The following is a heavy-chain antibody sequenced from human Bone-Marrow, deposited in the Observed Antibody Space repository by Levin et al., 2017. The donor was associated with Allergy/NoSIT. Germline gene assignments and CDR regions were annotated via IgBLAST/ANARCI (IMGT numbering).Heavy chain of an antibody. CDR1: GFIFSNYA. Sequence: GGSLRLSCAASGFIFSNYAMNWVRQAPGKGLEWVSVIGGSGGGTYYADSLKGRFTISRDNFKNTLSLQMNSLRAEDTAVYYCAKNREAYYYARNDAFDRWGQGTMVTVSS. V-gene: IGHV3-23*01. CDR3: AKNREAYYYARNDAFDR. CDR2: IGGSGGGT. D-gene: IGHD3-22*01. J-gene: IGHJ3*01.